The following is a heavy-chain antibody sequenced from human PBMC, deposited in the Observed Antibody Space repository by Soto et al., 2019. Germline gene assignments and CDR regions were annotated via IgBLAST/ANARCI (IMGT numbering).Heavy chain of an antibody. D-gene: IGHD6-13*01. Sequence: SVKVSCKASGSSFRTYAISWVRQAPGQGLEWMAGIIPIFGIPNYAQKFQGRVTITADESTSTAYMELSSLRSEDTAVYYCARESDSSSWKTYNWFDPWGQGTLVTVSS. CDR1: GSSFRTYA. J-gene: IGHJ5*02. V-gene: IGHV1-69*13. CDR3: ARESDSSSWKTYNWFDP. CDR2: IIPIFGIP.